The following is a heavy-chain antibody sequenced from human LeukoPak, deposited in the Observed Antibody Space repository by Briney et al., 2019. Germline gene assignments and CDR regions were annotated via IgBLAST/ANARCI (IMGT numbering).Heavy chain of an antibody. V-gene: IGHV1-18*01. J-gene: IGHJ4*02. CDR3: ARDVRIVGAPDY. Sequence: APEKGSCTASRYTFTSDGISWVRQAPGHGREWMGWISAYNGNTNYAQKLQGRVTMTTDTSTSTAYMELRSLRSDDTAGYYCARDVRIVGAPDYWGQGTLVTVSS. CDR2: ISAYNGNT. CDR1: RYTFTSDG. D-gene: IGHD1-26*01.